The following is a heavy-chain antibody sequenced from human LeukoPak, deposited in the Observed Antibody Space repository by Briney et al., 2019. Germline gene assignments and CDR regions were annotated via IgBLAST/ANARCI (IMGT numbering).Heavy chain of an antibody. CDR3: TTRTVQLERIFDY. CDR1: GFTFSNAW. D-gene: IGHD1-1*01. Sequence: NPGGSLRLSCAASGFTFSNAWMSWVRQAPEKGLEWVGRIKSKTDGGTTDYAAPVKGRFTISRDDSKNTLYLQMNSLKTEDTAVYYCTTRTVQLERIFDYWGQGTLVTVSS. J-gene: IGHJ4*02. V-gene: IGHV3-15*01. CDR2: IKSKTDGGTT.